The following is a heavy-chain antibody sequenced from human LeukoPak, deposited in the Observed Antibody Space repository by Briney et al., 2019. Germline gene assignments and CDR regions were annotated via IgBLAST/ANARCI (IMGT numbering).Heavy chain of an antibody. D-gene: IGHD3-22*01. CDR2: ITSNGGST. J-gene: IGHJ5*02. CDR3: AKEIRDRSGYYGWLDP. Sequence: GGSLRLSCSASGFTFSSYAMNWVRQAPGKGLEYVSAITSNGGSTYYADSVKGRFTVSRDNSKNTVYLQLNSLRAEDTALYYCAKEIRDRSGYYGWLDPWGQGTLVTVSS. V-gene: IGHV3-64*04. CDR1: GFTFSSYA.